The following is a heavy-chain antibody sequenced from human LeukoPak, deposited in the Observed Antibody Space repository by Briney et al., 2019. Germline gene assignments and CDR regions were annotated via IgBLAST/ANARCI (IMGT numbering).Heavy chain of an antibody. CDR2: ISSSSSYI. CDR3: ARDPLGVGAKSPAFDI. D-gene: IGHD1-26*01. Sequence: GGSLRLSCAASGFTFSSYSMNWVRQAPGKGLEWVSSISSSSSYIYYADSVKGRFTIPRDNAKNSLYLQMNSLRAEDTAVYYCARDPLGVGAKSPAFDIWGQGTMVTVSS. V-gene: IGHV3-21*01. J-gene: IGHJ3*02. CDR1: GFTFSSYS.